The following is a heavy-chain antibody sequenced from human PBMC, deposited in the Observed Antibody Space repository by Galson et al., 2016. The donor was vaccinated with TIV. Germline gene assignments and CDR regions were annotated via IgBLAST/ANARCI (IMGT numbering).Heavy chain of an antibody. CDR1: GITFTSYG. V-gene: IGHV3-33*03. J-gene: IGHJ5*02. Sequence: SLRLSCATSGITFTSYGIHWVRQAPGKGLEWLAVMSHDGNKENYADSVRGRFTVSRDVPKSTLYLQMGSLEVEDTAVYFCAKDRLWEEWLEPLDLWGQGTLVTVSS. D-gene: IGHD6-19*01. CDR3: AKDRLWEEWLEPLDL. CDR2: MSHDGNKE.